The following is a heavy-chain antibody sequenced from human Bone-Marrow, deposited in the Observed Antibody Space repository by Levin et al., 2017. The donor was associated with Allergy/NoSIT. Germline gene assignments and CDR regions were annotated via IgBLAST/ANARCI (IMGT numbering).Heavy chain of an antibody. CDR2: IIPIFGTA. D-gene: IGHD2-2*01. CDR1: GGTFSSYA. Sequence: PWASVKVSCKASGGTFSSYAISWVRQAPGQGLEWMGGIIPIFGTANYAQKFQGRVMITADKSTSTAYMELSSLRSEDTAVYYCARVVYQGGGMDVWGQGTTVTVSS. J-gene: IGHJ6*02. V-gene: IGHV1-69*06. CDR3: ARVVYQGGGMDV.